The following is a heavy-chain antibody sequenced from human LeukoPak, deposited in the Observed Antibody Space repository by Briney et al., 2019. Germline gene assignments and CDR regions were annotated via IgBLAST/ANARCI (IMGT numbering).Heavy chain of an antibody. CDR2: IKQDGSEK. D-gene: IGHD3-22*01. J-gene: IGHJ4*02. CDR3: ARGRKNYYDSSEYDY. Sequence: GGSLRLSCAASGFTFSSYWMSWVRQAPGKGLEWVANIKQDGSEKYYVDSVKGRFTISRGNAKNSLYLQMNSLRAEDTAVYYCARGRKNYYDSSEYDYWGQGTLVTVSS. CDR1: GFTFSSYW. V-gene: IGHV3-7*01.